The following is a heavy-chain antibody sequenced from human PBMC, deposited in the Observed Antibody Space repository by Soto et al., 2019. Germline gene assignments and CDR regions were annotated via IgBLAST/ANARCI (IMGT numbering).Heavy chain of an antibody. D-gene: IGHD4-17*01. CDR1: GYTFTGYY. V-gene: IGHV1-2*02. CDR3: ARVGGDYYLDY. Sequence: GASVKVSCKASGYTFTGYYMHWVRQAPGQGLEWMGWINPNNGGTNYAQKFQDRVTMTRDTSTSTAYMELRSLRSDDTAVYYCARVGGDYYLDYWGQGTLVTSPQ. CDR2: INPNNGGT. J-gene: IGHJ4*02.